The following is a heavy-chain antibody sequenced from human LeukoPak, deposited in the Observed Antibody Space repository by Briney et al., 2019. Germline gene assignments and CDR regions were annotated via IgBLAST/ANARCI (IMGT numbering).Heavy chain of an antibody. J-gene: IGHJ3*02. D-gene: IGHD5-12*01. CDR3: ARAPGVDIVATTQGYAFDI. Sequence: ASVKVSCKASGYTFTGYYMHWVRQAPGQGLEWMGWINPNSGGTNYAQKFQGWVTMTRDTSISTAYMELSRLRSDNTAVYCCARAPGVDIVATTQGYAFDIWGQGTMVTVSS. CDR1: GYTFTGYY. CDR2: INPNSGGT. V-gene: IGHV1-2*04.